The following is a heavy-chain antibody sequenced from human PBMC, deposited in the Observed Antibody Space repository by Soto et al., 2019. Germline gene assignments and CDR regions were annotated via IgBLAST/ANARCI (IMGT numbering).Heavy chain of an antibody. V-gene: IGHV4-59*01. CDR1: GGSIISYY. CDR2: IYYSGST. D-gene: IGHD5-18*01. J-gene: IGHJ4*02. Sequence: QVQLQESGPGLVKPSETLSLTCTVSGGSIISYYWSWIRQPPGKGLEWIGYIYYSGSTNYNPSLKSRVTISVDTSKNQFSLKLSSVTAADTAVYYCARGGGGYSYGYVDYWGQGTLVTVSS. CDR3: ARGGGGYSYGYVDY.